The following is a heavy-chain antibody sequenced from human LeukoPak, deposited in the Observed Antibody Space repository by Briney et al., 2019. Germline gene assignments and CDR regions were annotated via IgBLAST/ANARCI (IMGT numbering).Heavy chain of an antibody. J-gene: IGHJ3*02. CDR1: GGSISSATYY. Sequence: PSETLSLTCTVSGGSISSATYYWSWIRQPAGKGLEWIGRFYTSGNTNYNPSLKSRVTISLDTSKNQFSLELSSVTAADTAVYYCARTSGNYYESDFDIWGQGTMVTVSS. V-gene: IGHV4-61*02. CDR3: ARTSGNYYESDFDI. CDR2: FYTSGNT. D-gene: IGHD1-26*01.